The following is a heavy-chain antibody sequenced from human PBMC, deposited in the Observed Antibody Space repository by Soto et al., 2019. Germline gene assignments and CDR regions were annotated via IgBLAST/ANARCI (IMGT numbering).Heavy chain of an antibody. D-gene: IGHD5-18*01. CDR3: ERGDSYLYYYGMDV. Sequence: QVQLQESGPGLVKPSETLSLTCTVSGGSISSYYWSWIRQPPGKGLEWIGYIYYSGSTNYNPSLKSRVTISVDLSKNQFSLKLRSVTAADTAVYYCERGDSYLYYYGMDVWGQGTTVTVSS. CDR1: GGSISSYY. V-gene: IGHV4-59*01. CDR2: IYYSGST. J-gene: IGHJ6*02.